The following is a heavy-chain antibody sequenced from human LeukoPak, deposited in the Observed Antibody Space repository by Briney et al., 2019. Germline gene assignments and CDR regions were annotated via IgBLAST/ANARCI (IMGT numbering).Heavy chain of an antibody. CDR3: ARDRYGDYPMDV. J-gene: IGHJ6*04. D-gene: IGHD4-17*01. Sequence: ASVKVSCKASGYTFTSYYMHWVRQAPGQGLEWMGWINPNSGGTNYAQKFQGRVTMTRDTSISTAYMELSRLRSDDTAVYYCARDRYGDYPMDVWGKGTTVTVSS. V-gene: IGHV1-2*02. CDR2: INPNSGGT. CDR1: GYTFTSYY.